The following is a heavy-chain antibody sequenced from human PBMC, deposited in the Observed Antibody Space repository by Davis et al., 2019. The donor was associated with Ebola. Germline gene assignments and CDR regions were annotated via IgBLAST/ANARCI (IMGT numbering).Heavy chain of an antibody. J-gene: IGHJ4*02. CDR3: ARGPWLVF. CDR1: GFSVSNNY. Sequence: PGGSLRLSCAVSGFSVSNNYMNWVRQAPGKGLEWVSVIYSADSTYYAGSVKGRFTISRDNAKNSVYLQMDSLRAEDTAVYYCARGPWLVFRGQGTLVTVSS. CDR2: IYSADST. V-gene: IGHV3-53*01. D-gene: IGHD5-24*01.